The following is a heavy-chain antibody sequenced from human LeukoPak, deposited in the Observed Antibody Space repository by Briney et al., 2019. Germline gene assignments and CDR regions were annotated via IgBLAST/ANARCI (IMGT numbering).Heavy chain of an antibody. Sequence: ASVKVSCKASGYTFTSYGISWVRQAPGQGLEWMGWISAYNGNTNYTQKLQGRVTITADESTSTAYMELSSLRSEDTAVYYCAGELSTQGITTFGMDVWGQGTTVTVSS. CDR2: ISAYNGNT. D-gene: IGHD3-3*01. CDR3: AGELSTQGITTFGMDV. J-gene: IGHJ6*02. CDR1: GYTFTSYG. V-gene: IGHV1-18*01.